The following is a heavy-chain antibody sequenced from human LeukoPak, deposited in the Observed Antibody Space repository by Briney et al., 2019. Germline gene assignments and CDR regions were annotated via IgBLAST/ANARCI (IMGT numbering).Heavy chain of an antibody. CDR3: AIESLATAGFDS. CDR1: GDSMRSHY. D-gene: IGHD6-13*01. CDR2: IYYTGTT. J-gene: IGHJ4*02. Sequence: SETLSLTCTVSGDSMRSHYWTWVRQPPGKGLEWIGYIYYTGTTNYNPPLKSRVTISVDTSKNLFSLKLSSVTAADTAMYYCAIESLATAGFDSWGQGTLVTVSS. V-gene: IGHV4-59*11.